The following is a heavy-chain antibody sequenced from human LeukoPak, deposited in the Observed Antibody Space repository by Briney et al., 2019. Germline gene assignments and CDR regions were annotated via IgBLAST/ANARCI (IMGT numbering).Heavy chain of an antibody. CDR2: ISGSGGST. J-gene: IGHJ4*02. V-gene: IGHV3-23*01. CDR3: AKESRVEMATINYFDY. CDR1: GFTFSSYA. Sequence: GGSLRLSCAASGFTFSSYAMSWVRQAPGKGLEWVSAISGSGGSTYYADSVKGRFTISRDNSKNTLYLQMNSLRAEDTAVYYCAKESRVEMATINYFDYWGQGTLVTVSS. D-gene: IGHD5-24*01.